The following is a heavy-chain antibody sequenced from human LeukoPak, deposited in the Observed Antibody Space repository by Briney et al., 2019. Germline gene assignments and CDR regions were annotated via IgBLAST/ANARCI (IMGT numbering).Heavy chain of an antibody. CDR2: ISYDGSNK. D-gene: IGHD6-13*01. CDR1: GFTFSSYG. J-gene: IGHJ4*02. V-gene: IGHV3-30*18. CDR3: AKAHRRLGVIAAPDFDY. Sequence: GGSLRLSCAASGFTFSSYGMHWVRQASGKGLEWVAVISYDGSNKYYADSVKGRFTISRDNSKNTLYLQMNSLRAEDTAVYYCAKAHRRLGVIAAPDFDYWGRGPLATVSS.